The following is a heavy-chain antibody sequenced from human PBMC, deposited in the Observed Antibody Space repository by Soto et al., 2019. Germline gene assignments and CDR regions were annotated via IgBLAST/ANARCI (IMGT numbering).Heavy chain of an antibody. CDR2: ISGSGGST. D-gene: IGHD3-22*01. CDR1: GFTFSSYA. Sequence: PGGSLRLSCAASGFTFSSYAMSWVRQAPGKGLEWVSAISGSGGSTYYAGSVKGRFTISRDNSKNTLYLQMNSLRAEDTAVYYCAKFFLSYDSSGWDVWGQGTTVTVSS. V-gene: IGHV3-23*01. J-gene: IGHJ6*02. CDR3: AKFFLSYDSSGWDV.